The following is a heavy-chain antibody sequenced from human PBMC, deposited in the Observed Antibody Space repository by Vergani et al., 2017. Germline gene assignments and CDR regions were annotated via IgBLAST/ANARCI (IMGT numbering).Heavy chain of an antibody. CDR1: GGSISSGGYS. V-gene: IGHV4-30-2*01. CDR2: IYHSGST. CDR3: ARGQDSSVYYYDD. Sequence: QLQLQESGSGLVKPSQTLSLTCAVSGGSISSGGYSWSWIRQPPGKGLECIGYIYHSGSTYYNPSLKSRVTISVDRSKNQFSLKLSSVTAADTAVYYLARGQDSSVYYYDDWGQGTLVTVSS. D-gene: IGHD3-22*01. J-gene: IGHJ4*02.